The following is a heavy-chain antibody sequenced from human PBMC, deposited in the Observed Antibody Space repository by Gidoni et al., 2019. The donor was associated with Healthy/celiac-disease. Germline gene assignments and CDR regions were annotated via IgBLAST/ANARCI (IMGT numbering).Heavy chain of an antibody. CDR3: AKATYSNYVLY. CDR2: ISGSGGST. V-gene: IGHV3-23*04. CDR1: GFTFSSYA. Sequence: EVQLVESGGGLVHPGGSLRLPCAAPGFTFSSYAMSWVRQAPGKGLEWVSAISGSGGSTYYADSVKGRFTISRDNSKNTLYLQMNSLRAEDTAVYYCAKATYSNYVLYWGQGTLVTVSS. J-gene: IGHJ4*02. D-gene: IGHD4-4*01.